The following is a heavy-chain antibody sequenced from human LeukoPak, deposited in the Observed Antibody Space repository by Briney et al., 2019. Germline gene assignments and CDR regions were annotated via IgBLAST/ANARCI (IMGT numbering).Heavy chain of an antibody. Sequence: GGSLRLSCAGSGFTFSTYGMNWVRQSPGKGLERVSSIGSGDHKYYADSVKGRFTISRDNAKNSLYLQMDSLTAEDTAVYYCARGGYPRYWGQGTLVTVSS. CDR3: ARGGYPRY. D-gene: IGHD3-22*01. CDR2: IGSGDHK. CDR1: GFTFSTYG. V-gene: IGHV3-21*01. J-gene: IGHJ4*02.